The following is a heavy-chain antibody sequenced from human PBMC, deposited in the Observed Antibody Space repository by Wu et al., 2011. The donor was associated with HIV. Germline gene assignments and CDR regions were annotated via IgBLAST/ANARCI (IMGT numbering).Heavy chain of an antibody. V-gene: IGHV1-69*14. J-gene: IGHJ6*03. CDR3: ARDVVVPAAEPGDYYYYMDV. CDR1: GGTFSSYT. D-gene: IGHD2-2*01. CDR2: IIPIFGTA. Sequence: QVQLVQSGAEVKKPGSSVKVSCKASGGTFSSYTISWVRQAPGQGLEWMGGIIPIFGTANYAQKFQGRVTITADKSTSTAYMELSSLRSEDTAVYYCARDVVVPAAEPGDYYYYMDVWGKGTTVTVSS.